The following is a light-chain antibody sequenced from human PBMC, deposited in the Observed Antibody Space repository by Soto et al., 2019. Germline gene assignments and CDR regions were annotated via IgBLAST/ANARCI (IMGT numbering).Light chain of an antibody. CDR2: AAS. Sequence: DIPMTQSPSSLSASVGDRVTITCRASQSISSYLNWYQQKPGKAPKVLIYAASSLQSGVPSRFSGSGSGTDFTFTISSLQPEGFGNYYWQQSYSTPRYTFCQGTKLEIK. CDR1: QSISSY. V-gene: IGKV1-39*01. CDR3: QQSYSTPRYT. J-gene: IGKJ2*01.